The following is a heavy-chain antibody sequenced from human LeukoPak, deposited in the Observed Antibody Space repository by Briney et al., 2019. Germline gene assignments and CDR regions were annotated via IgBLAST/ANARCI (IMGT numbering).Heavy chain of an antibody. CDR3: ARPYSSGWYDIGFDY. Sequence: PGRSLRLSCAASGFTFSSYGTHWVRQAPGKGLEWVAVIWYDGSNKYYADSVKGRFTISRDNSKNTLYLQMNSLRAEDTAVYYCARPYSSGWYDIGFDYWGQGTLVTVSS. J-gene: IGHJ4*02. V-gene: IGHV3-33*01. CDR2: IWYDGSNK. CDR1: GFTFSSYG. D-gene: IGHD6-19*01.